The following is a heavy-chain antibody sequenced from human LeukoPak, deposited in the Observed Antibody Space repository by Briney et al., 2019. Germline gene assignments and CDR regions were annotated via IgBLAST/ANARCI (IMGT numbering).Heavy chain of an antibody. V-gene: IGHV5-51*01. CDR1: GYSFTSYW. J-gene: IGHJ4*02. D-gene: IGHD4/OR15-4a*01. Sequence: GESLKISCKGSGYSFTSYWIGWVRQMPGKGLEWMGNIDPSDSDTRHSPSFQGQVTISADKSITTAYLQWSSLKASDTAMYYCARRGATFFDYWGQGTLVTVSS. CDR3: ARRGATFFDY. CDR2: IDPSDSDT.